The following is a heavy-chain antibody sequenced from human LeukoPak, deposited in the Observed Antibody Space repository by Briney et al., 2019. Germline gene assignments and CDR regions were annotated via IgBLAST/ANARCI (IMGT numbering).Heavy chain of an antibody. J-gene: IGHJ4*02. CDR3: AKSEVSSGPPIDF. V-gene: IGHV3-23*01. CDR2: VSGSDGST. D-gene: IGHD3-22*01. Sequence: GGSLRLSCAASGFTFSSYDMSWVRQAPGKGPEWVSAVSGSDGSTYYAGSVKGRFTISRDNSKNTLSLQMNSLRAEDTAVYYCAKSEVSSGPPIDFWGQGTLVTVSS. CDR1: GFTFSSYD.